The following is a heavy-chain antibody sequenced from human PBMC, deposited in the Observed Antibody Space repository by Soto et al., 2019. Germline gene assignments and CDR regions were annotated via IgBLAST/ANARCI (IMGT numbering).Heavy chain of an antibody. V-gene: IGHV5-51*01. CDR3: ASSVLVTSTMNYFDL. Sequence: GESLKISCQASGYSFSNFWIAWVRQMPGEGLEWLGIIYPDDSDTRYSPSFLGQVTISADKSIETTYLQWGGLKASDTAIYFCASSVLVTSTMNYFDLWGQGTLVTVSS. CDR1: GYSFSNFW. D-gene: IGHD2-8*02. CDR2: IYPDDSDT. J-gene: IGHJ4*02.